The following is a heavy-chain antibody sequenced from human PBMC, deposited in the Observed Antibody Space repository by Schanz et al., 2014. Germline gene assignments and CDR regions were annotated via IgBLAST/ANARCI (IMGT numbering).Heavy chain of an antibody. CDR1: GFTFSDYY. D-gene: IGHD3-9*01. V-gene: IGHV3-23*04. CDR3: AKDHAGSDILTALGN. CDR2: ISGSGAST. Sequence: VQLVDSGGGLVKPGGSLRLSCAASGFTFSDYYMTWIRQAPGKGLEWVSAISGSGASTYYADSVKGRFTISRDNSKNTLYLQMNSLRAEDTAVYYCAKDHAGSDILTALGNWGQGTLVTVSS. J-gene: IGHJ4*02.